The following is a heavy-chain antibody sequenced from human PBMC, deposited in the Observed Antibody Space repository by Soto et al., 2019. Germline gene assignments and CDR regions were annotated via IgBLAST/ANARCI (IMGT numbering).Heavy chain of an antibody. CDR2: ISVSSSYI. CDR3: ATIQRSGPRWVMDV. CDR1: PSAFTTYS. V-gene: IGHV3-21*01. J-gene: IGHJ6*02. Sequence: EVPLVESGGGLVKPGGSLRLSCAASPSAFTTYSINWVRQAPGKGLEWVSSISVSSSYIYYAASVKGRFTISRDNAKNSVYLQMKNLRADDTAVYHCATIQRSGPRWVMDVWGQGTTVTVAS. D-gene: IGHD3-3*01.